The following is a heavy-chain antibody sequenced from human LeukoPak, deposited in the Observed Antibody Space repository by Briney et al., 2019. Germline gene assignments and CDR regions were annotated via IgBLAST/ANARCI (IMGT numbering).Heavy chain of an antibody. Sequence: SQTLSLTCTVSGGYISSGGYYWSWIRQHPGKGLEWIGYIYYSGSTYYNPSLKSRVTISVDTSKNQFSLKLSSVTAADTAVYYCARCGSDRVFDYWGQGTLVTVSS. D-gene: IGHD1-14*01. CDR2: IYYSGST. J-gene: IGHJ4*02. V-gene: IGHV4-31*03. CDR1: GGYISSGGYY. CDR3: ARCGSDRVFDY.